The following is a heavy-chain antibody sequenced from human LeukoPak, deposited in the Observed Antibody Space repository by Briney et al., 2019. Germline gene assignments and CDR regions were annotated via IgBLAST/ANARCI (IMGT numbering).Heavy chain of an antibody. V-gene: IGHV3-48*01. J-gene: IGHJ5*02. CDR2: ISSGRTE. Sequence: GGSLGLSCVASGFTFSMHSLNWVRQAPGKRPEWVSYISSGRTEFYADSVKGRFSISRDNAKTSLYLQMDSLRVEDTAVYYCAREPPSGRVSSWYPLDLWGQGTLVIVSS. CDR1: GFTFSMHS. D-gene: IGHD6-13*01. CDR3: AREPPSGRVSSWYPLDL.